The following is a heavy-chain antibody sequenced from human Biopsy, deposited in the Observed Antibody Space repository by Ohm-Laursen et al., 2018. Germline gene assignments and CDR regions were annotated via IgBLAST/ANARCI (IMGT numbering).Heavy chain of an antibody. Sequence: TLSLTCTVSDDSIRNFYWTWIRQPPGQGLEWIGHASYSGYTNYNPSPKSRVTISVDTSKNHFSLNLRSVTAADTAVYSCARLGNFWNAEDGLDLWGLGTMVTVSS. V-gene: IGHV4-59*08. CDR2: ASYSGYT. CDR3: ARLGNFWNAEDGLDL. D-gene: IGHD3-3*01. J-gene: IGHJ3*01. CDR1: DDSIRNFY.